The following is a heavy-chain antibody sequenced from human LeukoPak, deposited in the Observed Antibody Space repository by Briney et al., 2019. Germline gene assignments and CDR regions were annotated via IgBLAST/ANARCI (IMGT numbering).Heavy chain of an antibody. D-gene: IGHD6-19*01. V-gene: IGHV4-59*08. J-gene: IGHJ4*02. CDR1: GGSISSYY. Sequence: SETLSLTCTVSGGSISSYYWSWIRQPPGKGLEWIGYINYSGSTNYNPSLKSRVTISVDTSKNQFSLKLSSVTAADTAVYYCARLGIAVAGDFDYWGQGTLVTVSS. CDR3: ARLGIAVAGDFDY. CDR2: INYSGST.